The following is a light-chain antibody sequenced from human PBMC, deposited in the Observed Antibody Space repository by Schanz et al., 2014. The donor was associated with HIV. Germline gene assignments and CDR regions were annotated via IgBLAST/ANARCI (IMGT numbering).Light chain of an antibody. CDR1: SSNIGAGYD. CDR2: GNS. CDR3: QSYDSRLSAWV. V-gene: IGLV1-40*01. Sequence: QSVLTQPPSVSAAPGQRVTISCTGSSSNIGAGYDVHWYQQLPGTAPKLLIYGNSNRPSGVPDRFSGSKSVNSASLAITGLQAEDEADYYCQSYDSRLSAWVFGGGTKLTVL. J-gene: IGLJ3*02.